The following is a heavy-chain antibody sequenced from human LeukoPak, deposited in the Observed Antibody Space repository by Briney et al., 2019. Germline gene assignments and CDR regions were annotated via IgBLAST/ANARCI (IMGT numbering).Heavy chain of an antibody. CDR3: ARWLVSIDYFDY. Sequence: PGESLKISCKGSGYSFTSYWIGWVRQMPGKGLEWMGIIYPGDSDTRYSPSFQGQVTISADKSITTAYLQWSSLKASDTAMYYCARWLVSIDYFDYWGREPWSPSPQ. D-gene: IGHD6-6*01. V-gene: IGHV5-51*01. CDR1: GYSFTSYW. J-gene: IGHJ4*02. CDR2: IYPGDSDT.